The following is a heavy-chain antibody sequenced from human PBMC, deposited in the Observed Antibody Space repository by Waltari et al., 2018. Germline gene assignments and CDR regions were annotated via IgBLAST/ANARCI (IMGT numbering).Heavy chain of an antibody. J-gene: IGHJ5*02. CDR3: ARGHRRVTTFRWFDP. CDR2: INHSGST. CDR1: GGSFSGYY. D-gene: IGHD4-17*01. V-gene: IGHV4-34*01. Sequence: QVQLQQWGAGLLKPSETLSLTCAVYGGSFSGYYWSWIRQPPGKGLEWIGEINHSGSTNYNPSLKSRVTISVDTSKNQFSLKLSSVTAADTAVYYCARGHRRVTTFRWFDPWGQGTLVTVSS.